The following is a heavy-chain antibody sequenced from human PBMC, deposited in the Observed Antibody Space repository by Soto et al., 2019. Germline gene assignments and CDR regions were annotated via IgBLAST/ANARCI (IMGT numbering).Heavy chain of an antibody. Sequence: GGSLRLSCAASGFTFSNYAMTWVRQAPGKGLEWVSAISGSGSGTYYADSVKGRFTISRANSKNTLYLQMNSLGAEDTAVYYCAKGDDIVVLVAANDYWGQGTLVTVSS. CDR3: AKGDDIVVLVAANDY. V-gene: IGHV3-23*01. CDR2: ISGSGSGT. J-gene: IGHJ4*02. CDR1: GFTFSNYA. D-gene: IGHD2-15*01.